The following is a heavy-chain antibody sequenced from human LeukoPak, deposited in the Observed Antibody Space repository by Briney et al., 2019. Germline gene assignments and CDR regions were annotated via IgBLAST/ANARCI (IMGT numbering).Heavy chain of an antibody. J-gene: IGHJ5*02. CDR2: ISGSGIST. CDR1: GFTFSSYA. Sequence: GGSLRLSCAASGFTFSSYAMSWLRQAPGKGLEWVSTISGSGISTSYADSVKGRFTISRDNSKNTLYLQMNSLRAEDTTIYYCAKDRVGSLNWFDPWGQGTLVTVSS. V-gene: IGHV3-23*01. CDR3: AKDRVGSLNWFDP.